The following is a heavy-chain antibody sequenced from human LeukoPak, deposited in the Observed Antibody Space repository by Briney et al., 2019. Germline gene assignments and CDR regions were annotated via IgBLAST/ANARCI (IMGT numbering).Heavy chain of an antibody. V-gene: IGHV4-4*07. CDR2: IYTSEST. CDR3: AKRYGSGWYFDL. CDR1: GGSITSYY. Sequence: PSETLSLTCSVSGGSITSYYWNWIRQPAGKGLEWIGRIYTSESTNYNPSLKSRVTISPDTSKNQFSLKLSSVTAADTAVYYCAKRYGSGWYFDLWGRGTLVIVSS. J-gene: IGHJ2*01. D-gene: IGHD6-19*01.